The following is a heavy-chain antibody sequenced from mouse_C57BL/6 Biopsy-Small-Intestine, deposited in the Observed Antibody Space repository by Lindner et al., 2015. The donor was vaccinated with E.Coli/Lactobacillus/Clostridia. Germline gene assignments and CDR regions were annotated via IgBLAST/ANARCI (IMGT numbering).Heavy chain of an antibody. Sequence: VQLQESGGGLVKPGGSLKLSCAASGFTFSDYGMHWVRQAPEKGLEWVAYISSGSSTIYYADTVKGRLTISRDNAKNTLFLQMTSLRSEDTAMYYCARPGDYPWFAYWGQGTLVTVSA. CDR3: ARPGDYPWFAY. J-gene: IGHJ3*01. V-gene: IGHV5-17*01. CDR1: GFTFSDYG. CDR2: ISSGSSTI. D-gene: IGHD2-4*01.